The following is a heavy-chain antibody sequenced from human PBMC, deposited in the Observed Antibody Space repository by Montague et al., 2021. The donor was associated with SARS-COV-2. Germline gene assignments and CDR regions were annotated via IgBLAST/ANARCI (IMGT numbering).Heavy chain of an antibody. J-gene: IGHJ6*02. CDR3: AGASGYPIRGMDV. V-gene: IGHV3-74*01. CDR2: IYSDGSRI. D-gene: IGHD5-12*01. Sequence: SLRLSCAASEFSLRRDWINWVRQGPGKGLVWVSRIYSDGSRIDYADSVKGRFTISRDNARNTVFLQMNSLRVEDAAVYYCAGASGYPIRGMDVWGQGTTVTVSS. CDR1: EFSLRRDW.